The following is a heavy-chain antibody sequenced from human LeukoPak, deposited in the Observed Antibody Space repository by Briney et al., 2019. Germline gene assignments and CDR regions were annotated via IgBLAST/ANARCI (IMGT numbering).Heavy chain of an antibody. Sequence: GGSLRLSCTASGFTFSGYSMNWIRQAPGKGLEWVSLIYSGGAIRYADSVKGRFTISRDSSKNTLFLQMNDLTVEDTARYYCARRPGNWGQGILVTVSS. CDR2: IYSGGAI. J-gene: IGHJ4*02. D-gene: IGHD1-14*01. V-gene: IGHV3-53*01. CDR1: GFTFSGYS. CDR3: ARRPGN.